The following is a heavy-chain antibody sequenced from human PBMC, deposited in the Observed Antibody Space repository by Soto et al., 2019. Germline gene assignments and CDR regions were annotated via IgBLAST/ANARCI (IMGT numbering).Heavy chain of an antibody. D-gene: IGHD3-10*01. CDR1: GFTLTTYT. CDR2: ITSSSGHI. V-gene: IGHV3-21*01. J-gene: IGHJ6*02. CDR3: VRERGLSSFYGMDV. Sequence: PGGSLRLSCEASGFTLTTYTMNWVRQASGKWLEWVSSITSSSGHIYYADSVKGRFTISRDNARNSLYLQMNSLRAEDTAVYYCVRERGLSSFYGMDVWGQGTTVTVSS.